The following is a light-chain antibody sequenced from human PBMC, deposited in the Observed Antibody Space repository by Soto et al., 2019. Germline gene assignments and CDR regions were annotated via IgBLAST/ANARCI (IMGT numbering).Light chain of an antibody. V-gene: IGKV3-20*01. J-gene: IGKJ5*01. Sequence: EIVLTQSPGTLSLSPGERATHSCRASQRVSSSYLAWYQQKPGQAPRLLIYGASSRATGIPDRFSGSGSGTDFTLTISSLEPEDFAVYYCQQYGSSPPITFGQGTRLEIK. CDR3: QQYGSSPPIT. CDR1: QRVSSSY. CDR2: GAS.